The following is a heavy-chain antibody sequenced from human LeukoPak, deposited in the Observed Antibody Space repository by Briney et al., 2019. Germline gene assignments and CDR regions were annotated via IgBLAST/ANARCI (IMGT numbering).Heavy chain of an antibody. V-gene: IGHV3-30*02. D-gene: IGHD1-26*01. J-gene: IGHJ4*02. CDR1: GFTFSSYG. Sequence: PGGSLRLSCAASGFTFSSYGMHWVRQAPGKGLEWVAFIRYDGSNKYYADSVKGRFTISRDNSKNTLYLQMNSLRAEDTAVYYCNSGSYRGNYFDYWGQGTLVTVSS. CDR3: NSGSYRGNYFDY. CDR2: IRYDGSNK.